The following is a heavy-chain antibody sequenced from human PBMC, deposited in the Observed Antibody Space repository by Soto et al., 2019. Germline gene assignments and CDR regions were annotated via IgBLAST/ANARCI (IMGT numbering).Heavy chain of an antibody. CDR1: GYIFVNYG. J-gene: IGHJ6*02. CDR3: VMVDNYVTPTPQDV. D-gene: IGHD3-16*01. V-gene: IGHV1-18*01. CDR2: ISPYTGNT. Sequence: QVQLVQSGDEVKKPGASVKVSCKASGYIFVNYGIAWVRQAPGQGLEWMGWISPYTGNTHSATKIQGRLTMTTETSTSTDYMDRGSLTCDDTAVYYCVMVDNYVTPTPQDVWGQGTTVTVSS.